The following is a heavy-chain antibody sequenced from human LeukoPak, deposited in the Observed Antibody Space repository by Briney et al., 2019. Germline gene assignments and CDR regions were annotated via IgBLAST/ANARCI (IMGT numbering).Heavy chain of an antibody. Sequence: GGSLRLSCTDSGFGFSDENMNWVRQAPGKGLEWVSGIGWNSGGIVYADSVKGRFTISRDNAKNSLYLQMNSLGAEDTALYYCAKVTAAGFVDYWGQGTLVTVSS. CDR1: GFGFSDEN. J-gene: IGHJ4*02. V-gene: IGHV3-9*01. CDR2: IGWNSGGI. D-gene: IGHD6-13*01. CDR3: AKVTAAGFVDY.